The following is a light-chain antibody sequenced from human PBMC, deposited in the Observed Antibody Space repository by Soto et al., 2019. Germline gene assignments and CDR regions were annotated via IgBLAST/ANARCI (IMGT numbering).Light chain of an antibody. V-gene: IGKV1-5*03. CDR1: QNIINY. CDR2: KAS. CDR3: QQYKSYWT. Sequence: DIQMTQSPSTLSASIGDRVTITCRASQNIINYLAWYQQKPGKAPKILIYKASNLQSGVPSRFSGSGSGTEFTLTISSLQPDDFATYFCQQYKSYWTFGQGTKVDI. J-gene: IGKJ1*01.